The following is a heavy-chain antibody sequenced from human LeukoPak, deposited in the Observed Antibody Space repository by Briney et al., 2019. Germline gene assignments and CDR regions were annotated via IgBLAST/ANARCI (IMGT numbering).Heavy chain of an antibody. CDR1: GGTFSSYA. D-gene: IGHD2-2*01. V-gene: IGHV1-69*01. J-gene: IGHJ3*02. Sequence: GASVKVPCKASGGTFSSYAISWVRQAPGQGLEWMGGIIPIFGTANYAQKFQGRVTITADESTSTAYMELSSLRSEDTAVYYCAREYCSSTSCYESTTFDIWGQGTMVTVSS. CDR2: IIPIFGTA. CDR3: AREYCSSTSCYESTTFDI.